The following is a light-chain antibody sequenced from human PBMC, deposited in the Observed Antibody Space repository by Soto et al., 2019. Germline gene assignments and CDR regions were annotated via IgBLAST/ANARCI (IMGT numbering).Light chain of an antibody. CDR2: AAS. CDR1: QSVSSSY. J-gene: IGKJ1*01. CDR3: QQYGSSRWT. V-gene: IGKV3-20*01. Sequence: EVVLTQSPGTLSLSPGERTTLSCRASQSVSSSYLAWYQQKPGQAPRLLIYAASSRATGIPDRFSGSGSGKDFTIAISRREPEDFAVYYCQQYGSSRWTFGQGTKVEIK.